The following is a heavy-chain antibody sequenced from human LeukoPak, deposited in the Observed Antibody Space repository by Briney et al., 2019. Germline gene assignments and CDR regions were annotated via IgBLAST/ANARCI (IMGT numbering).Heavy chain of an antibody. CDR1: GFTFSNAW. Sequence: PGGSLRLSCAASGFTFSNAWMSWVRQAPGKGLEWVGRIKSKTDGGTTDYAAPVKGRFTISRDDSKNTLYLQMNSLKTEDTAVYYCTRGYGSGSHREYYYYYYYMDVWGKGTTVTISS. CDR2: IKSKTDGGTT. V-gene: IGHV3-15*01. CDR3: TRGYGSGSHREYYYYYYYMDV. D-gene: IGHD3-10*01. J-gene: IGHJ6*03.